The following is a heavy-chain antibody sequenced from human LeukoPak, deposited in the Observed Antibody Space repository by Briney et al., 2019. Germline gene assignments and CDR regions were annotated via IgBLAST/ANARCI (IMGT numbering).Heavy chain of an antibody. CDR2: IGGGPV. V-gene: IGHV3-23*01. Sequence: GGSLRLSCAASGFTFSNYAMTWVRQAPGKGLEWVSTIGGGPVYYADSVKGRFTISRDDSKNTLFLQMNSLRAEDTAIYYCAKDSYSHNGIFDALDIWGQGTMVTVSS. D-gene: IGHD2-8*01. CDR3: AKDSYSHNGIFDALDI. CDR1: GFTFSNYA. J-gene: IGHJ3*02.